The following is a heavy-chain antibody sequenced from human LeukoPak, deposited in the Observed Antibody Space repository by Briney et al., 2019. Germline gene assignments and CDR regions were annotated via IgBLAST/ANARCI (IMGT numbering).Heavy chain of an antibody. D-gene: IGHD3-16*01. J-gene: IGHJ4*02. CDR2: IYSGGST. V-gene: IGHV3-53*01. CDR1: GFTVSSYY. Sequence: PGGSLRLSCGASGFTVSSYYVSWVRQAPGKGLEWVSVIYSGGSTYYADSVEGRFTVSRDNPKNTLYLEMKSLRADDTAVYYCARDLHPRLTGYFDYWGQGTVVTVSS. CDR3: ARDLHPRLTGYFDY.